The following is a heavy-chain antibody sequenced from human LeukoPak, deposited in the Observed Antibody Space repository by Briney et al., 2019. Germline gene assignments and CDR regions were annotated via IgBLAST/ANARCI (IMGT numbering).Heavy chain of an antibody. V-gene: IGHV1-18*01. CDR1: GYTFTTYC. CDR2: ISAYNGNT. D-gene: IGHD1-14*01. Sequence: ASVKVSCKASGYTFTTYCISWVRQAPGQGLEGMGWISAYNGNTNYAQKLQGRVTMTTDPSTSTAYMELRSLRSGDTAVYYCAKGRLNRNDFFYRGQRTLVTVSS. CDR3: AKGRLNRNDFFY. J-gene: IGHJ4*02.